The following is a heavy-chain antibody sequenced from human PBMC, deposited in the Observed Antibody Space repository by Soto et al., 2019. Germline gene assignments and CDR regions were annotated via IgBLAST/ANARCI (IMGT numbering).Heavy chain of an antibody. J-gene: IGHJ5*02. Sequence: SVKVSCKASGGTFSSYAISWVRQAPGQGLEWMGGIIPIFGTANYAQKFQGRVTITADESTSTAYMELSSLRSEDTAVYYCARGYNWNDEDDWFDPWGQGTLVTVSS. CDR1: GGTFSSYA. V-gene: IGHV1-69*13. CDR2: IIPIFGTA. D-gene: IGHD1-1*01. CDR3: ARGYNWNDEDDWFDP.